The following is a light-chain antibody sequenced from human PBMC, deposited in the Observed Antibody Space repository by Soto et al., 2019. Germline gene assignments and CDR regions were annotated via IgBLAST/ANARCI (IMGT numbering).Light chain of an antibody. V-gene: IGLV2-14*01. Sequence: QSVLTQPASVSGSPGQSITISCTGTSSDIGRYNYVSWYQQYPGKAPKFMIYDVSNRLSGVSNRFSGSKSGNTASLTISGLQAEEEAEYYCSSYISSSTYVFGAGTKVAV. CDR2: DVS. CDR1: SSDIGRYNY. J-gene: IGLJ1*01. CDR3: SSYISSSTYV.